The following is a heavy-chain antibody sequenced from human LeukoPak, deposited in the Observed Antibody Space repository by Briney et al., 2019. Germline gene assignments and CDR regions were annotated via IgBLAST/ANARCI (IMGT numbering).Heavy chain of an antibody. CDR1: GFPFSVYE. V-gene: IGHV3-48*03. Sequence: PGGSLRLSCAVSGFPFSVYEINWVRQAPGKGLEWVSNIGSSSTTRYYADSVKGRFSISRDNAENSLYLQMNSLRVEDTGIYYCALLAVASDFDYWSQGALVTVSS. J-gene: IGHJ4*02. CDR3: ALLAVASDFDY. D-gene: IGHD6-19*01. CDR2: IGSSSTTR.